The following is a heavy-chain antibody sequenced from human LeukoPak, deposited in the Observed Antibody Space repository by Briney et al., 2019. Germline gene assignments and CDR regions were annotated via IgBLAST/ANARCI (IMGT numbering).Heavy chain of an antibody. CDR3: AKDLYSSSY. Sequence: GGSLRLSCAASGFTFDDYAMHWVRQAPGKGLEWVSGISWNSGSIGYADSVKGRFTISRDNAKNSLYLQMNSLRAEDTASYYCAKDLYSSSYWGQGTLVTVSS. CDR1: GFTFDDYA. CDR2: ISWNSGSI. J-gene: IGHJ4*02. V-gene: IGHV3-9*01. D-gene: IGHD6-6*01.